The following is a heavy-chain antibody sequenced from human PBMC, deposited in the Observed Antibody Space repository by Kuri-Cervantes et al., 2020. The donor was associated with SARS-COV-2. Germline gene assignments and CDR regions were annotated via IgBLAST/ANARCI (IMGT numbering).Heavy chain of an antibody. CDR3: ARSVREYDFWSGYPNWFDP. J-gene: IGHJ5*02. Sequence: ASVKVSCKASGYTFTSYGISWVRQAPGQGLEWMGWISPDNGNTNYAQKLQGRVTMTTDTSTSTAYMELRSLRSDDTAVYYCARSVREYDFWSGYPNWFDPWGQGTLVTVSS. CDR1: GYTFTSYG. V-gene: IGHV1-18*01. D-gene: IGHD3-3*01. CDR2: ISPDNGNT.